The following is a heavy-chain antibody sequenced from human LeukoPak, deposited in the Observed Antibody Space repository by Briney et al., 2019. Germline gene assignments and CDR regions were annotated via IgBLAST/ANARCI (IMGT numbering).Heavy chain of an antibody. J-gene: IGHJ4*02. CDR3: AEGQKPDTGGGVPFFAY. CDR1: GGSFSGYY. V-gene: IGHV4-34*01. D-gene: IGHD3-16*01. Sequence: SETLSLTCAVYGGSFSGYYWSWIRQPPGKGLEWIGEINHSGSTNYNPSLKSRVTISVDTSKNQFSLKLSSVTAADTAVYYCAEGQKPDTGGGVPFFAYGGQGTLVTVST. CDR2: INHSGST.